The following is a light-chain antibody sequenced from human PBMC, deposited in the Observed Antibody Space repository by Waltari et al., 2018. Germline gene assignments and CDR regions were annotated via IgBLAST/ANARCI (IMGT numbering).Light chain of an antibody. V-gene: IGKV1-13*02. CDR3: QQGNSNPLT. J-gene: IGKJ4*01. CDR2: YAN. Sequence: IQMSPSPSSLSASVGDSVTITCRASQGISSYLNWYQQKPGKAPKLLIYYANSLASGVPSRFSGSGSGTEFTLTISSLQPEDFATYYCQQGNSNPLTFGGGTKVEIK. CDR1: QGISSY.